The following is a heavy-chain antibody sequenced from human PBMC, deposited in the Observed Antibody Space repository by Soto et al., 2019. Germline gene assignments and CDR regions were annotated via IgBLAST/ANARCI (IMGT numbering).Heavy chain of an antibody. J-gene: IGHJ4*02. Sequence: PSETLSLTCTVSGGSISSYYWSWIRQPPGKGLEWIGYIYYSGSTNYNPSLKSRVTISVDTSKNHFSLKLSSVTAADTAVYFCARGDLKFGQLLPNPLTYWGRGTLVTVSS. CDR2: IYYSGST. D-gene: IGHD3-10*01. V-gene: IGHV4-59*01. CDR3: ARGDLKFGQLLPNPLTY. CDR1: GGSISSYY.